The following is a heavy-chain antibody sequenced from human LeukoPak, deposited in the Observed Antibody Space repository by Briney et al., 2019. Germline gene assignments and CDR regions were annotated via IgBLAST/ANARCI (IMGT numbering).Heavy chain of an antibody. D-gene: IGHD3-22*01. CDR2: ISSSSSYI. CDR1: GFTFSTYS. Sequence: GGSLRLSCAASGFTFSTYSMNWVRQAPGKGLEWVSSISSSSSYIYYADSVKGRFTISRDNAKNSLYLQMNSLRAEDTAVYFCARDRNSAYYSDYWGQGTLVTVSS. V-gene: IGHV3-21*01. CDR3: ARDRNSAYYSDY. J-gene: IGHJ4*02.